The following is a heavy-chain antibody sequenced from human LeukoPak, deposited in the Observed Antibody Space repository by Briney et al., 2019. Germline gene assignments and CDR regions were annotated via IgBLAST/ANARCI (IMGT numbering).Heavy chain of an antibody. Sequence: GGSLRLSCVASGFSFSTYNMNWVRQAPGKGLEWASSIVSTSSLMSYTDSVKGRFTISRDNAKNSLYLQMNSLRAEDTAVYFCARDLRDTSMITYPYFMDVWGKGTTVTVSS. V-gene: IGHV3-21*01. CDR2: IVSTSSLM. D-gene: IGHD5-18*01. CDR3: ARDLRDTSMITYPYFMDV. J-gene: IGHJ6*03. CDR1: GFSFSTYN.